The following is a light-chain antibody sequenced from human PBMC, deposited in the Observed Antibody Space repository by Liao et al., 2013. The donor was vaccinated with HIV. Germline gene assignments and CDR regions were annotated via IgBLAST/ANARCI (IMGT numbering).Light chain of an antibody. V-gene: IGLV3-21*04. CDR3: QVWDTTSDHGV. Sequence: SYVLTQPPSVSVAPGKTARITCGGDNIGDKGVHWYQQKPGQAPTLVIYYDTNRPSGIPERFSGSNPGITATLTISRVEAGDDADYYCQVWDTTSDHGVFGTGTKVTVL. J-gene: IGLJ1*01. CDR1: NIGDKG. CDR2: YDT.